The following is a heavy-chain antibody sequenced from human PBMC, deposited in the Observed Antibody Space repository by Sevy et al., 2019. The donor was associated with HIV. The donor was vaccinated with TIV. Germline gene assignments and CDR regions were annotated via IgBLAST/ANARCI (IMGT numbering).Heavy chain of an antibody. Sequence: SETLSLTCTVSGGSISSSSYYWGWIRQPPGKGLEWIGSIYYSGSTYYNPSLKGRVTISVDTSKNQFSLKLSSVTAADTAVYYCATTITIFGVVTPYYYYGMDVWGQGTTVTVSS. V-gene: IGHV4-39*01. CDR1: GGSISSSSYY. CDR3: ATTITIFGVVTPYYYYGMDV. J-gene: IGHJ6*02. CDR2: IYYSGST. D-gene: IGHD3-3*01.